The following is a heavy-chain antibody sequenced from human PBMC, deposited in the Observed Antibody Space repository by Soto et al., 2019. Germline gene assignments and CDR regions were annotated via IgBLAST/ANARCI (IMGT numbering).Heavy chain of an antibody. CDR2: ISYDGSNK. CDR1: GFTFSSYA. V-gene: IGHV3-30-3*01. CDR3: ARVQAMGLY. D-gene: IGHD5-18*01. J-gene: IGHJ4*02. Sequence: QVQLVESGGGVVQPGRSLRLSCAASGFTFSSYAMHWVRQAPGKGLEWVAVISYDGSNKYYADSVKGRFTISRDNSKNTLYLQMNSLRAEDTAVYYCARVQAMGLYWGQGTLVTVSS.